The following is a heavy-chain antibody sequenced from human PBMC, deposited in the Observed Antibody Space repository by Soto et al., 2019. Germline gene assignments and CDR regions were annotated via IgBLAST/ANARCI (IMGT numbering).Heavy chain of an antibody. V-gene: IGHV4-59*01. Sequence: SETLSLTCTVSGGSISSYYWSWIRQPPGKGLEWIGYIYYSGSTNYNPSLKSRVTISVDTSKNQFSLKLSSVTAADTAVYYCARVYSSSGWYYFDSWGQGTVVTVSS. CDR1: GGSISSYY. D-gene: IGHD6-19*01. CDR3: ARVYSSSGWYYFDS. CDR2: IYYSGST. J-gene: IGHJ4*02.